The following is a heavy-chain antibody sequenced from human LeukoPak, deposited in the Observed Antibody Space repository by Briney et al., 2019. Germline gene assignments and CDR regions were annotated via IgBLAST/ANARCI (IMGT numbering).Heavy chain of an antibody. J-gene: IGHJ4*02. D-gene: IGHD2-15*01. CDR3: ARSVGCSGGSCYGSDY. CDR2: IYYSGST. CDR1: GGSISSYY. V-gene: IGHV4-59*06. Sequence: SETLSLTCTVSGGSISSYYWSWIRQHPGKGLEWIGYIYYSGSTYYNPSLKSRVTISVDTSKNQFSLKLSSVTAADTAVYYCARSVGCSGGSCYGSDYWGQGTLVTVSS.